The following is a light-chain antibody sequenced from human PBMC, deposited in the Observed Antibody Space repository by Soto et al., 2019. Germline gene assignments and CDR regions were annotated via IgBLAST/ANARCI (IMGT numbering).Light chain of an antibody. J-gene: IGKJ2*01. V-gene: IGKV3-20*01. Sequence: DIVLTQSPGTLSLSPGERGTLSSRAIQSISSNFVAWYQEKPGEAPRLLIFSASKRATGIPDRLSGSASGTDSFNHSGAGTDFTRTIGRLEPDECSVYYCRYYGSSLPDPFGRGTKLEIQ. CDR3: RYYGSSLPDP. CDR1: QSISSNF. CDR2: SAS.